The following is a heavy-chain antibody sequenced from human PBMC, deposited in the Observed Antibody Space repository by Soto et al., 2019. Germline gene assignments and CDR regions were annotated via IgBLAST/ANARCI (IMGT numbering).Heavy chain of an antibody. CDR1: GFTFRTYE. CDR3: ARDRYGMKPYYFDY. V-gene: IGHV3-48*03. J-gene: IGHJ4*02. CDR2: ISDGGTTI. D-gene: IGHD4-17*01. Sequence: GGSLRLSCTASGFTFRTYEMNWVRQAPGKGLEWISYISDGGTTIYYSDSVKGRFTISRDDAKNSVYLQMNSLSGEDTAVYYCARDRYGMKPYYFDYWGQGTLVTVSS.